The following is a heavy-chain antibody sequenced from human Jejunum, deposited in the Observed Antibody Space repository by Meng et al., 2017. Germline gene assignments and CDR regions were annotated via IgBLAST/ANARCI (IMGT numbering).Heavy chain of an antibody. CDR2: IYSGGST. J-gene: IGHJ4*02. V-gene: IGHV4-39*01. CDR1: GFSLSHMGYH. CDR3: ARQLNVWDSAGTYGGDFDF. D-gene: IGHD2-15*01. Sequence: QLQLQESGPGLVKPSETLSLTCRGSGFSLSHMGYHCGWIRQTPGKGLEWIGSIYSGGSTKYNPSLKSRVTVSLDTSKKQFSLHLNSLTAADTAVYFCARQLNVWDSAGTYGGDFDFWSQGTLVTVSS.